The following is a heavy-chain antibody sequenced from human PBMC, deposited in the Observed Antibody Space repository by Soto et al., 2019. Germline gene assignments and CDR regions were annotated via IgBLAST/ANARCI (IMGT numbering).Heavy chain of an antibody. V-gene: IGHV1-18*01. Sequence: ASVKVSCKASGYTFTSYGISWVRQAPGQGLEWMGWISAYNGNTNYAQKLQGRVTMTTDTSTSTAYMELRSLRSDDTAVYYCARVTIFGVVITGPPFDYWGQGTLVTVSS. J-gene: IGHJ4*02. CDR3: ARVTIFGVVITGPPFDY. D-gene: IGHD3-3*01. CDR2: ISAYNGNT. CDR1: GYTFTSYG.